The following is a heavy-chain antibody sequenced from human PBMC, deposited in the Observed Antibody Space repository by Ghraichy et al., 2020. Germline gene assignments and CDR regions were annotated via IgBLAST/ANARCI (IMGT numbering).Heavy chain of an antibody. V-gene: IGHV4-61*01. J-gene: IGHJ4*02. D-gene: IGHD4/OR15-4a*01. CDR1: GDSVSSSTYY. CDR2: FFYSGFT. CDR3: AREVPGPYYFDS. Sequence: SCTVSGDSVSSSTYYWSWIRQPPGKGLEWIGYFFYSGFTDYNPSLKSRVTISLDTSKRQFSLKMTSVTAADTAVYYCAREVPGPYYFDSWGQGTLVTVSA.